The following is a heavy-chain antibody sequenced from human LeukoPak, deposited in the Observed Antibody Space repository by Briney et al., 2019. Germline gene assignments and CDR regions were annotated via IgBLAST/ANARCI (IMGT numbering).Heavy chain of an antibody. CDR2: ISGSSSSI. CDR3: AREQWLGPTYFDC. D-gene: IGHD6-19*01. Sequence: GGSLRLSCAASGFTFSIYSMIFVRQAPGGGLEWVSSISGSSSSIYYADSLKGRFTISRDNAKNSLYLQMNSLRAEDTAVYYCAREQWLGPTYFDCWGQGTLVTVSS. CDR1: GFTFSIYS. J-gene: IGHJ4*02. V-gene: IGHV3-21*01.